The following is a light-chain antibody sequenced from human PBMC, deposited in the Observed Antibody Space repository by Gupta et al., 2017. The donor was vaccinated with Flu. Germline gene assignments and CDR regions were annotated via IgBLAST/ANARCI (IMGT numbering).Light chain of an antibody. Sequence: LVLTQSPSAYASLGASVKLTCTLSSGHSSYAIAWHQQQPEKGPRYLMKLNSDGSHSKGDGIPDRFSGSSSGAERYLTISSLQSEDEADYYCQTWGTGIRVFGGGTKLTVL. CDR1: SGHSSYA. V-gene: IGLV4-69*01. CDR3: QTWGTGIRV. J-gene: IGLJ3*02. CDR2: LNSDGSH.